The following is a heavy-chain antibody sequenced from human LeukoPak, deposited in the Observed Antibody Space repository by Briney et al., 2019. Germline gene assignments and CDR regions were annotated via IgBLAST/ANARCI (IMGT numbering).Heavy chain of an antibody. J-gene: IGHJ6*02. Sequence: GGSLRLSCAASGFTFSGYAMSWVRQAPGKGLEWVSAISGSGGSTYYADSVKGRFTISRDNSKNTLYLQMHSLRAEDTAVYYCAKDLHIVVVPAASAAGDPYYYYSMDVWGQGTTVTVSS. D-gene: IGHD2-2*01. V-gene: IGHV3-23*01. CDR1: GFTFSGYA. CDR3: AKDLHIVVVPAASAAGDPYYYYSMDV. CDR2: ISGSGGST.